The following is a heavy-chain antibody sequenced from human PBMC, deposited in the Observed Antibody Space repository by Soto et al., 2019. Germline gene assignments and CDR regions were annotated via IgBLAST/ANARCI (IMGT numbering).Heavy chain of an antibody. CDR3: AKGGAIVAAGTRVYLYNAMEI. Sequence: ASVKVSCKASGYTFTGYYVHWVRQAPGQGLEWMGWINPNSGDTYLAQRFQGRVTMNRDTSIGTAYMELRGLTSDDTAEYYCAKGGAIVAAGTRVYLYNAMEIAGQGTPATVSS. CDR1: GYTFTGYY. D-gene: IGHD1-26*01. V-gene: IGHV1-2*02. J-gene: IGHJ6*01. CDR2: INPNSGDT.